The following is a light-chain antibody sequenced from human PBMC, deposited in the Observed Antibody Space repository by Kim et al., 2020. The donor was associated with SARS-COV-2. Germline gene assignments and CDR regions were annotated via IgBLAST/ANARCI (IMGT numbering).Light chain of an antibody. CDR2: SNN. CDR1: RSNIGSNT. Sequence: QRVTLSCSGSRSNIGSNTVNWYQQLPGTAPKLLIYSNNQRPSGVPDRFSGSKSGTSASLAISGLQSEDEADYYCAAWDDSLNGRYVFGTGTKVTVL. J-gene: IGLJ1*01. CDR3: AAWDDSLNGRYV. V-gene: IGLV1-44*01.